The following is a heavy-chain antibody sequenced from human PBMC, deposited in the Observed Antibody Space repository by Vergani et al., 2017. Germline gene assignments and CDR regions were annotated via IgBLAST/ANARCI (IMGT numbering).Heavy chain of an antibody. CDR1: GFTFSSYA. D-gene: IGHD1-7*01. J-gene: IGHJ6*03. CDR2: ISGSGGST. V-gene: IGHV3-23*01. Sequence: EVQLLESGGGLVQPGGSLRLSCAASGFTFSSYAMSWVRQAPGKGLEWVSAISGSGGSTYYADSVKGRFTISRDNSKNTLYLQMNSLRAEDTAVYYCAKGETTNYYYYYYMDVWGKGTTVTVSS. CDR3: AKGETTNYYYYYYMDV.